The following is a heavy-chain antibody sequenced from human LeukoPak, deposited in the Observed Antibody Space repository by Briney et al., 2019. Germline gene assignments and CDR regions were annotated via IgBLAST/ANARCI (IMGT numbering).Heavy chain of an antibody. CDR3: ARAPVTSCRGAYCYPFDY. V-gene: IGHV1-8*01. CDR1: GYTFTSYD. Sequence: ASVKVSCKASGYTFTSYDIQWVRQATGQGLEWMGWMNPNNGNTGYARKFQGRVTMTRNTSISTAYMELSSLRSEDTAVYYCARAPVTSCRGAYCYPFDYWGQGTLVTVSS. CDR2: MNPNNGNT. D-gene: IGHD2-21*01. J-gene: IGHJ4*02.